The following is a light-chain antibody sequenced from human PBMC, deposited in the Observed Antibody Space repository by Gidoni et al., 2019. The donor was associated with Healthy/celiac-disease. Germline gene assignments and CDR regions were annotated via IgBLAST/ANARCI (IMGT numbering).Light chain of an antibody. V-gene: IGKV3-11*01. J-gene: IGKJ4*01. CDR3: QQHT. Sequence: EIVLTQSPATLSLSPGERATLSCRASQSVSSYLAWYQQKPGQAPRLLIYDASNRATGIPARFSGSGSGTDFTLTISSLEPEDFAVYYCQQHTFGGWTKVEIK. CDR2: DAS. CDR1: QSVSSY.